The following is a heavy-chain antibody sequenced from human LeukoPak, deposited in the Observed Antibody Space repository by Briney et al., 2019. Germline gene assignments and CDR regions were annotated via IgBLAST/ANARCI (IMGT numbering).Heavy chain of an antibody. CDR2: TSAYNGNT. CDR3: ARDSYGGTTGY. CDR1: GYTFTSYG. D-gene: IGHD4-23*01. V-gene: IGHV1-18*01. J-gene: IGHJ4*02. Sequence: ASVKVSCKASGYTFTSYGISWVRPAPAQGREWRGWTSAYNGNTNYAQILQGRVTMTTDTSTSTAYMELRSLRSDDTAVYYCARDSYGGTTGYWGQGTLVTVSS.